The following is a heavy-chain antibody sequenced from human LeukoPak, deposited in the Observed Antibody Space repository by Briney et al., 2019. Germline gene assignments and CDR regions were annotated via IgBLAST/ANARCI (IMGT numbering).Heavy chain of an antibody. V-gene: IGHV3-11*01. CDR2: ISSSGSTI. J-gene: IGHJ4*02. CDR3: ARDAVTKVRGVNY. D-gene: IGHD3-10*01. Sequence: PGGSLGLSCAASGFTFSDYYMSWIRQAPGKGLEWVSYISSSGSTIYYADSVKGRFTISRDNAKNSLYLQMNSLRAEDTAVYYCARDAVTKVRGVNYWGQGTLVTVSS. CDR1: GFTFSDYY.